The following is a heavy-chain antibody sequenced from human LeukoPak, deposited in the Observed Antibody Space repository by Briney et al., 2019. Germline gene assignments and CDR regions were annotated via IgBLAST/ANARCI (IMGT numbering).Heavy chain of an antibody. CDR1: GGTFSSYA. J-gene: IGHJ5*02. CDR2: IIPIFGTA. CDR3: ARTLYPRNYGDYEWFDP. V-gene: IGHV1-69*06. D-gene: IGHD4-17*01. Sequence: SVKVSCKASGGTFSSYAISWVRQAPGQGLEWMGGIIPIFGTANYAQKFQGRVTITADKSTSTAYMELSSLRSEDTAVYYCARTLYPRNYGDYEWFDPWGQGTLVTVSS.